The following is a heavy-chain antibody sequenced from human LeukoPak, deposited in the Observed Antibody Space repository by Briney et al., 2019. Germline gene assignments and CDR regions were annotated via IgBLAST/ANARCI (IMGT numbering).Heavy chain of an antibody. CDR3: ARIIVVTSTDYFDS. D-gene: IGHD3-22*01. CDR2: IFYSGIT. Sequence: PSETLSLTCTVSGGSISSYYWSWIRQPAGKGLEWIGSIFYSGITYYNPSLQSRVTISVDASKSQFSLHLSSVTAADTALYYCARIIVVTSTDYFDSWGQGTLVTVSS. CDR1: GGSISSYY. V-gene: IGHV4-59*05. J-gene: IGHJ4*02.